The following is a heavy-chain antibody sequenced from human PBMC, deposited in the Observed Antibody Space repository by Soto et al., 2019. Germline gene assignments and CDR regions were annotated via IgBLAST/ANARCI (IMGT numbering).Heavy chain of an antibody. CDR3: ASHVAYYYGMDV. V-gene: IGHV1-69*13. CDR2: IIPIFGTA. J-gene: IGHJ6*02. CDR1: GGTFSSYA. Sequence: SVKVSCKASGGTFSSYAISWVRQAPGQGLEWMGGIIPIFGTANYAQKFQGRVTITADESTSTAYMELSSLRSEDTAVYYCASHVAYYYGMDVWGQGTTVTVSS.